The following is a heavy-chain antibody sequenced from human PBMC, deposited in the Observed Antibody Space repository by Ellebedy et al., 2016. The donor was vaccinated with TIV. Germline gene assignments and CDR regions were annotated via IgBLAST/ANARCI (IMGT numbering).Heavy chain of an antibody. V-gene: IGHV4-59*08. Sequence: SETLSLTCTVSGGSISSYYWSWIRQPPGKGLEWIGYIYYSGNTNYNPSLKSRVTISVDTSKNQFSLKLTSVTAADTAIYYCARLAAAAATFDYWGQGTLVTVSS. CDR1: GGSISSYY. CDR3: ARLAAAAATFDY. CDR2: IYYSGNT. D-gene: IGHD6-13*01. J-gene: IGHJ4*02.